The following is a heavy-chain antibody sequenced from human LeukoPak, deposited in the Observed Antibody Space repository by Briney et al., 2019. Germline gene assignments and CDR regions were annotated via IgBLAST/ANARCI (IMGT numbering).Heavy chain of an antibody. CDR3: AKAVDTAGSLYAFDI. CDR1: GFTFSSYG. Sequence: GGSLRLSCAASGFTFSSYGMHWVRQAPGKGLEWVAVISYDGSNKYYADSVKGRFTISRDNSKNTLYLQMNSLRAEGTAVYYCAKAVDTAGSLYAFDIWGQGTMVTVSS. CDR2: ISYDGSNK. V-gene: IGHV3-30*18. D-gene: IGHD5-18*01. J-gene: IGHJ3*02.